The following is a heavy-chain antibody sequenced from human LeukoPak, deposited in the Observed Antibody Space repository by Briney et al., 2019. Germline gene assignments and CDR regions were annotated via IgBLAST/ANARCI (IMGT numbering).Heavy chain of an antibody. CDR2: VYHSGST. V-gene: IGHV4-4*02. CDR1: GDDISSSNW. J-gene: IGHJ3*02. Sequence: PSETLSLTCSVSGDDISSSNWWTWVRQPPQKGLEWIGEVYHSGSTNYNPSLKNRIYMSVDKSQNRFSLRLTSVTAADTAVYFCARDRRDSNPTQFYDAFDIWGQGTMVTVSS. CDR3: ARDRRDSNPTQFYDAFDI. D-gene: IGHD4-11*01.